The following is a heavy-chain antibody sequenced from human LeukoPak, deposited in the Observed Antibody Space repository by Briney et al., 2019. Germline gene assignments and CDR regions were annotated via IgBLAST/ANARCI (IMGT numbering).Heavy chain of an antibody. J-gene: IGHJ4*02. D-gene: IGHD3/OR15-3a*01. CDR3: ATDWDTDIFDY. CDR2: INPNSGGT. CDR1: GFTFTAYY. V-gene: IGHV1-2*02. Sequence: LWASVKVSCKASGFTFTAYYLHWVRQAPGQRLEWMGWINPNSGGTNYAQKFQGRVTMTRDTSISTAYMELSRLRSDDTAVYYCATDWDTDIFDYWGQGTLVTVSS.